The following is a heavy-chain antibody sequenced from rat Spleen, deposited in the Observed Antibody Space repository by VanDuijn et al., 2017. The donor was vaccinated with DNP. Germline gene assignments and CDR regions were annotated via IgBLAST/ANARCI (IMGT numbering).Heavy chain of an antibody. CDR1: GFSLTSYT. CDR2: ISSGGST. J-gene: IGHJ2*01. V-gene: IGHV2-6*01. CDR3: ARNNYFDD. Sequence: QVQLKESGPGLVQPSQTLSLTCTVSGFSLTSYTVSWVRQPPGKGLEWIAAISSGGSTYYNSALKSRLSISRDTSKSQVCLKMNSRQTEDTAMYFCARNNYFDDWGQGVMVTVSS.